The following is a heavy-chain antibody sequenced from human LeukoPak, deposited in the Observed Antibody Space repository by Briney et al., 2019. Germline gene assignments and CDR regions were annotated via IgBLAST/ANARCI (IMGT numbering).Heavy chain of an antibody. CDR2: IIPIFGTA. CDR3: ARRGIHSYGNYYYYYGMDV. Sequence: SVKVSCKASGGTFSSYAISWVRQAPGQGLEWMGGIIPIFGTANYAQKFQGRVTITADESTSTAYMELSSLRSEDTAVYYCARRGIHSYGNYYYYYGMDVWGQGTTVTVSS. J-gene: IGHJ6*02. D-gene: IGHD5-18*01. CDR1: GGTFSSYA. V-gene: IGHV1-69*13.